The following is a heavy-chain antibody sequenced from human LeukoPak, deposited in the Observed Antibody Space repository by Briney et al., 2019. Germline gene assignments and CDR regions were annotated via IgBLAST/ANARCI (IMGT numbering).Heavy chain of an antibody. CDR2: ISGRT. CDR1: GFTFSSYA. J-gene: IGHJ3*02. CDR3: AKENHENAFDI. Sequence: GGSLRLSCAASGFTFSSYAMNWVRQAPGKGLEWVSAISGRTYYADSVKGRFTISRDNSRNTLYLQMNSLRAEDTALHYCAKENHENAFDIWGQGTMVTVSS. D-gene: IGHD1-14*01. V-gene: IGHV3-23*01.